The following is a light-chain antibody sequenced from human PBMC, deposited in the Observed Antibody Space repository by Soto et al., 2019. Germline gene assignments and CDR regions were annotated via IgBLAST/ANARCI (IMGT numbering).Light chain of an antibody. CDR2: EVS. CDR3: SSYTSDSTLV. Sequence: QSALTQPASVSGSPAQSIAISCTGTSTDVGGYNYVSWYQQHPGKAPKLMIYEVSNRPSGVSNRFSGAKSGNTASLTISGLQAEDEADYYCSSYTSDSTLVFGGGTKLTVL. J-gene: IGLJ3*02. V-gene: IGLV2-14*01. CDR1: STDVGGYNY.